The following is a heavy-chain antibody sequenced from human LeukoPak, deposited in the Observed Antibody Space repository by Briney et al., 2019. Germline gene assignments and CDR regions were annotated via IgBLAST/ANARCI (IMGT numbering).Heavy chain of an antibody. D-gene: IGHD1-26*01. CDR3: ASPISGSYYSGLDY. CDR1: GFSFSSYW. CDR2: IKQDGSEK. V-gene: IGHV3-7*01. Sequence: PGGSLRLSCAASGFSFSSYWMSWVRQAPGKGPRLVANIKQDGSEKYYVDSVKGRFTISRDNAKNSLYLQMNSLRAEDTAVYYCASPISGSYYSGLDYWGQGTLVTVSS. J-gene: IGHJ4*02.